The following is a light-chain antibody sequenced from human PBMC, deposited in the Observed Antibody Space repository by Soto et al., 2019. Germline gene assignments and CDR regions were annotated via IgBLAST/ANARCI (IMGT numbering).Light chain of an antibody. J-gene: IGKJ1*01. CDR2: GTS. Sequence: EIVLTQSPGTLSLSPGERATLSCRASQSVGRDYLAWYQQKPGQAPRLLIHGTSYRATGIPDRFRGSGSGTDFILTISRLEPEDFAVHYCQQYGSSPTFGQGTKVEVK. CDR1: QSVGRDY. V-gene: IGKV3-20*01. CDR3: QQYGSSPT.